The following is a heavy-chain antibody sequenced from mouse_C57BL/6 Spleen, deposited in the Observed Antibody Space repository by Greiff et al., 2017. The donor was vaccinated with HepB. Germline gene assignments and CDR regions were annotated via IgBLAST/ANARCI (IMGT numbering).Heavy chain of an antibody. V-gene: IGHV7-3*01. CDR1: GFTFTDYY. CDR2: IRNKANGYTT. Sequence: DVMLVESGGGLVQPGGSLSLSCAASGFTFTDYYMSWVRQPPGKALEWLGFIRNKANGYTTEYSASVKGRFTISRDNSQSILYLQMNALRAEDSATYYCARSLIITTDFDYWGQGTTLTVSS. J-gene: IGHJ2*01. CDR3: ARSLIITTDFDY. D-gene: IGHD2-12*01.